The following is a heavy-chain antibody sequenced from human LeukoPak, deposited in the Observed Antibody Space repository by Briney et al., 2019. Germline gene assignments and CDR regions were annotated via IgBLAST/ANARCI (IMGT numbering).Heavy chain of an antibody. CDR2: IGTAGDT. CDR1: GFTFKSYD. Sequence: PGGSLRLSCAASGFTFKSYDMHWVRQAGGEGPEWVSAIGTAGDTYYLGSVKGRFTISRENAKNSLYLQMNSLRAGDTAVYYCARGGRGSSWFDNWGQGTLVTVSS. J-gene: IGHJ4*02. CDR3: ARGGRGSSWFDN. D-gene: IGHD6-13*01. V-gene: IGHV3-13*01.